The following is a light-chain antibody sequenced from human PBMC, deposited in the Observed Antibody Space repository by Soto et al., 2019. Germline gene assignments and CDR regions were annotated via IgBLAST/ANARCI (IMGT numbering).Light chain of an antibody. V-gene: IGKV1-33*01. Sequence: DVQMTQSPSSLSASVGYTITITGQATQDISNYLNWYQQKPGEAPKPLISDASKLETGGPSRFSGSGSGTDFTFTISSLQPEDFATYHCQQYDHLPITFGQGTRLEIK. CDR3: QQYDHLPIT. J-gene: IGKJ5*01. CDR1: QDISNY. CDR2: DAS.